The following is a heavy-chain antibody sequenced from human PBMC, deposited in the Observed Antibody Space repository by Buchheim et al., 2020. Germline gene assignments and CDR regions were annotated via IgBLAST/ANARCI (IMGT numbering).Heavy chain of an antibody. V-gene: IGHV4-59*08. D-gene: IGHD2-2*01. CDR1: GGSISSYY. Sequence: QVQLQESGPGLVKPSETLSLTCTVSGGSISSYYWSWIRQPPGKGLEWMGYIYYSGSTNYNPSLKSRVTISADTSKNQFSLKLSSVTAADTAVYYCARGGIVVVPAAAYGYYGMDVWGQGTT. CDR2: IYYSGST. J-gene: IGHJ6*02. CDR3: ARGGIVVVPAAAYGYYGMDV.